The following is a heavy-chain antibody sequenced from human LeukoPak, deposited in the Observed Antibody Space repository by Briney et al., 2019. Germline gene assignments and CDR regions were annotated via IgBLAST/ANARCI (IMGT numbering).Heavy chain of an antibody. V-gene: IGHV3-33*08. D-gene: IGHD2-15*01. CDR3: ARAAYGRYCSGGSCYPDY. CDR1: GFPFSSYG. Sequence: GGSLRLSCAASGFPFSSYGTHWVRQAPGKGLEWVAVIWYDGGNKYYADSVKGRFTISRDNSKNTLDLQMNSLRAEDTAVYYCARAAYGRYCSGGSCYPDYWGQGTLVTVSS. J-gene: IGHJ4*02. CDR2: IWYDGGNK.